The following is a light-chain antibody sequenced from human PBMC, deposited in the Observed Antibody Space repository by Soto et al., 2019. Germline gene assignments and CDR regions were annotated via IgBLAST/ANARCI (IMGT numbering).Light chain of an antibody. J-gene: IGKJ2*01. CDR2: GAS. CDR3: QQYGSSPYI. Sequence: EIVLTQSPGTLSLSPGERATLSCRASQSLSSNYLAWFQQKPRQPPRLLIYGASGRATGIPARFSGSGSGTDFTLTISSLEPEDFAVYYCQQYGSSPYIFGQGTKLEI. V-gene: IGKV3-20*01. CDR1: QSLSSNY.